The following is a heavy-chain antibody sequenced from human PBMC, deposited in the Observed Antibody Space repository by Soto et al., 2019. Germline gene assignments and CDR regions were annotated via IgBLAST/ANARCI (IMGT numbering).Heavy chain of an antibody. J-gene: IGHJ3*02. Sequence: ASVKVSCKASGYTFTSYAMHWVRQAPGQRLEWMGWINAGNGNTKYSQKFQGRVTITRDTSASTAYMELSSLRSEDTAVYYCASARGYSYGYDAFDIWGQGTMVTVSS. D-gene: IGHD5-18*01. CDR3: ASARGYSYGYDAFDI. CDR2: INAGNGNT. V-gene: IGHV1-3*01. CDR1: GYTFTSYA.